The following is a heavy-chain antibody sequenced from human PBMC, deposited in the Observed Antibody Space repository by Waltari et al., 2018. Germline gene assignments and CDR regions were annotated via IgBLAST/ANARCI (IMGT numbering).Heavy chain of an antibody. Sequence: QVQLVQSGAEVKKPGSSLQVSCNASGGTFSSYSLSWVRQAPGQGLEWMGGIIPIFGIANYEQKFQGRVKITADESTSTAYMELSSLRSEDTAVYYCVRARIVVVIMGAFDIWGQGTMVTVSS. J-gene: IGHJ3*02. CDR2: IIPIFGIA. V-gene: IGHV1-69*12. CDR1: GGTFSSYS. CDR3: VRARIVVVIMGAFDI. D-gene: IGHD3-22*01.